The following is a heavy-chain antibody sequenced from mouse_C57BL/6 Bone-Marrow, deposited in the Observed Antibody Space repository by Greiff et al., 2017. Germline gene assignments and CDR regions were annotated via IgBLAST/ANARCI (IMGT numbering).Heavy chain of an antibody. Sequence: QVQLKESGAELVKPGASVKMSCKASGYAFSSYWMNWVKQRPGKGLEWIGQIYPGDGDTNYNGKFKGKATLTADKSSSTAYMQLSSLTSEDSAVYFCARQGLYGNLLYDYAMDDWGQGASVTVSS. CDR2: IYPGDGDT. CDR3: ARQGLYGNLLYDYAMDD. J-gene: IGHJ4*01. V-gene: IGHV1-80*01. CDR1: GYAFSSYW. D-gene: IGHD2-1*01.